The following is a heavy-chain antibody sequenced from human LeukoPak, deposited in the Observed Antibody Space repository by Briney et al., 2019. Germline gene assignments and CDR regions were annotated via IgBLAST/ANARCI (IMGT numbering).Heavy chain of an antibody. V-gene: IGHV3-23*01. Sequence: GGSLRLSCAASGCTFSNYAISWVRQAPGKGLEWVSSISDSGGSTYYADSVKGWFTISRDNSKNTLYLQMNSLRAEDTAVYYCAIISYDYWGQGTLVTVSS. CDR2: ISDSGGST. CDR3: AIISYDY. J-gene: IGHJ4*02. D-gene: IGHD3-3*02. CDR1: GCTFSNYA.